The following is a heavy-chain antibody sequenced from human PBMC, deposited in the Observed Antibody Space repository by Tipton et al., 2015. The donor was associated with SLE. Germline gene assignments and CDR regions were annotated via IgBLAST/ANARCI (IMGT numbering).Heavy chain of an antibody. Sequence: SLRLSCAASGFTFSTYNMSWVRQAPGKGLEWVSSISSSSSYRYYADSVKGRFTISRDNAKNSLYLQMNSLRAEDTAVYYCARQTGDGGYFDYWGQGTLVTVSS. CDR3: ARQTGDGGYFDY. V-gene: IGHV3-21*01. J-gene: IGHJ4*02. CDR1: GFTFSTYN. D-gene: IGHD7-27*01. CDR2: ISSSSSYR.